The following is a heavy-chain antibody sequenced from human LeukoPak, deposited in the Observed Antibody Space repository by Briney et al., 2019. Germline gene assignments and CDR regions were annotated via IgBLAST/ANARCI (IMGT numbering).Heavy chain of an antibody. Sequence: GGSLRLSCAASGFTFSSYGMHWVRQAPGKGLEWVAFIRYDGSNKYYADSVKGRFTISRDNSKNTLYLQMNSLRAEDTAVYYCAKDQWEAAAGRETYYYYYYMDVWGEGTTVTVSS. CDR3: AKDQWEAAAGRETYYYYYYMDV. D-gene: IGHD6-13*01. CDR1: GFTFSSYG. CDR2: IRYDGSNK. J-gene: IGHJ6*03. V-gene: IGHV3-30*02.